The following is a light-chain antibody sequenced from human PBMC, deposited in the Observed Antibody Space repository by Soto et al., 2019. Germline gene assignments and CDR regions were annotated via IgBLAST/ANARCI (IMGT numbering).Light chain of an antibody. CDR2: DVS. J-gene: IGLJ1*01. Sequence: QSALTQPASVSGSPGQSITISCTGTSSDVGGYNYVSWYQQHPGKAPKLMIYDVSNRPSGVSTRFSGSKSGNTASLTISGLQAEDEADYYCSSYTSSSIYVFGPGTKVTVL. CDR3: SSYTSSSIYV. CDR1: SSDVGGYNY. V-gene: IGLV2-14*01.